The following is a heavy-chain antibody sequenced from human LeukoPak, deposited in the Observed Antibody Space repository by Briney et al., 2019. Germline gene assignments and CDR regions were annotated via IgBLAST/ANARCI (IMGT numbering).Heavy chain of an antibody. Sequence: GGSLRLSCAASGFTFDDYAMRWVRQAPGKGLEWVSGISWNISSIVYADSVKGRFTISRDNAKNSLYLQMNSLRAEDMGLYFCAKGRVAARTPYDAFDIWGQGTMVTVSS. CDR3: AKGRVAARTPYDAFDI. D-gene: IGHD6-6*01. CDR2: ISWNISSI. J-gene: IGHJ3*02. CDR1: GFTFDDYA. V-gene: IGHV3-9*03.